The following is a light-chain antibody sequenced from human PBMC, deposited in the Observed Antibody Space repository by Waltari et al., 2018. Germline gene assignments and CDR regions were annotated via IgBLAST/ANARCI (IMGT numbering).Light chain of an antibody. J-gene: IGLJ3*02. V-gene: IGLV3-27*01. CDR1: VLAKKY. Sequence: SYELTQPSSVLVSPGQTARITCSGSVLAKKYTRWFQQKPGQAPVLVIYKDSERPSGIPERFTGSSSGTTVTLTISGAQVEDEADYYCYSATDNNQGVFGGGTKLTVL. CDR3: YSATDNNQGV. CDR2: KDS.